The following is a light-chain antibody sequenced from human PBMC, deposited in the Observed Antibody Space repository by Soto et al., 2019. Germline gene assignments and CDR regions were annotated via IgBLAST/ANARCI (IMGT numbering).Light chain of an antibody. J-gene: IGLJ2*01. CDR2: EAS. CDR1: SSDVGSYNL. V-gene: IGLV2-23*02. CDR3: SSYAGVSTFVL. Sequence: ALTQPASVSGSPGQSITISCTGTSSDVGSYNLVSWYQQHPGKAPKLMIYEASKRPSGVSNRFSGSKSGNTASLKISGLQAEDEADYFCSSYAGVSTFVLFGGGTKVTVL.